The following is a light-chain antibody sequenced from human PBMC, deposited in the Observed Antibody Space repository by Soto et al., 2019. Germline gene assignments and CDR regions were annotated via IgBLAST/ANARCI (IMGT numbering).Light chain of an antibody. Sequence: DIQMTQSPSTLSASVGDRVTITCRASQSITTWLAWYQQKPGKAPKLLIYKATNLQSGVPSRFSGSGSGTEFSLTISSLQPDDFATYYCQQYGSSPYTFGLGTKLEIK. J-gene: IGKJ2*01. CDR1: QSITTW. CDR2: KAT. V-gene: IGKV1-5*03. CDR3: QQYGSSPYT.